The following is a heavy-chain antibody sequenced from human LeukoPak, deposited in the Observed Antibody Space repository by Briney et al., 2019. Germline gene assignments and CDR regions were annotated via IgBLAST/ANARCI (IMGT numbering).Heavy chain of an antibody. CDR2: IIPIFGTA. Sequence: SVKVSCTASRGTFSSYAIRWVRQAPGQGLEWMGGIIPIFGTAHYAQTFQGRVTITTDESTSTAYMELSSLRSEDTAVYYCASDSSGYYYAYWGQGTLVTVSS. CDR1: RGTFSSYA. D-gene: IGHD3-22*01. CDR3: ASDSSGYYYAY. V-gene: IGHV1-69*05. J-gene: IGHJ4*02.